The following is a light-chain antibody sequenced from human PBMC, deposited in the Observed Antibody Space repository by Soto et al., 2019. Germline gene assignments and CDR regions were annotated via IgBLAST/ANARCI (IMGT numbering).Light chain of an antibody. CDR3: QQYNSYT. CDR1: QSISSW. J-gene: IGKJ2*01. Sequence: IQMTQSPSTLSASVGDRVTITCRASQSISSWLAWYQQKPGKAPRLLIYDASSLESGVPSRFSGSGSGTEFTLTISSLQPDDFATYYCQQYNSYTFGQRTKVDIQ. V-gene: IGKV1-5*01. CDR2: DAS.